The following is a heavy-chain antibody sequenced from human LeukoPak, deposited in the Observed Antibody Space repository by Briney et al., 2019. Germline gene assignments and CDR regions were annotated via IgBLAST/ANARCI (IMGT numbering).Heavy chain of an antibody. CDR3: ARGVGWNYGDDAFDI. CDR1: GFTFSSYS. CDR2: ISSSSSYI. D-gene: IGHD4-17*01. V-gene: IGHV3-21*01. J-gene: IGHJ3*02. Sequence: PGGSLRLSCAASGFTFSSYSMNWVRQAPGKGLEWVSSISSSSSYIYYADSVKGRFTISRDNAKNSLYLQMNSLRAEDTAVYYCARGVGWNYGDDAFDIWGQGTMVTVSS.